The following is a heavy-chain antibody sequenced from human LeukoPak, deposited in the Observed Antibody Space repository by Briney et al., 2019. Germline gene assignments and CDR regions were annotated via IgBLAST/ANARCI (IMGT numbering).Heavy chain of an antibody. CDR2: ISGSGGST. CDR1: GFTFSSYA. D-gene: IGHD6-19*01. V-gene: IGHV3-23*01. Sequence: GGSLRLSCAASGFTFSSYAMSWVRQAPGKGLEWVSAISGSGGSTYYADSVKGRFTISRDNSKNTLYLQMNSLRAGDTAVYYCAKDNVIAVAGTGWFDPWGQGTLVTVSS. CDR3: AKDNVIAVAGTGWFDP. J-gene: IGHJ5*02.